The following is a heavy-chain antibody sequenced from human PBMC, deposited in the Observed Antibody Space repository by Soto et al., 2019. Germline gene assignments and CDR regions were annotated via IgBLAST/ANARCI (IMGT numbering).Heavy chain of an antibody. J-gene: IGHJ6*02. D-gene: IGHD5-18*01. CDR1: GGSIRSGGYY. CDR3: ARDRLMATAGTARHYFGLDV. Sequence: TLSLTCTVSGGSIRSGGYYWSWVRQNPRKGLEWIGNIYYSGNTYYNPPLKSRLTISVDTSKNQFSLNLSSVTAADTAVYYCARDRLMATAGTARHYFGLDVWGQGTTVTVSS. V-gene: IGHV4-31*03. CDR2: IYYSGNT.